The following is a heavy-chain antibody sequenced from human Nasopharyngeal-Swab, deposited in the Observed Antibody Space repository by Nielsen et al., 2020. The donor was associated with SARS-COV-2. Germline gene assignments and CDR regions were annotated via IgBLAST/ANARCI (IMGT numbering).Heavy chain of an antibody. J-gene: IGHJ3*02. Sequence: SVKVSCKASGGTFSSYAISWVRQAPGQGLEWMGGITPIYGTANYAQKFQGRVTITADESTSTAYMELSSLRSEDTAVYYCARVAHYYDSSGYPYAFDIWGQGTMVTVSS. CDR3: ARVAHYYDSSGYPYAFDI. D-gene: IGHD3-22*01. V-gene: IGHV1-69*13. CDR2: ITPIYGTA. CDR1: GGTFSSYA.